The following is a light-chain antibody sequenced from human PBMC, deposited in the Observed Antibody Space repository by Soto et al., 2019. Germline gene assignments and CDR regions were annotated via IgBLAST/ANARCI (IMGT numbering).Light chain of an antibody. CDR1: QSVSSY. J-gene: IGKJ1*01. V-gene: IGKV3-11*01. CDR2: DAS. CDR3: QQRSKWPPWT. Sequence: EIVLTQSPATLSLSPEERATLSCRASQSVSSYLAWYQQKPGQAPRLLIYDASNRATGIPARFSGSGSGTDFTLTISSLEPEDFAVYYCQQRSKWPPWTFGQGTKVDI.